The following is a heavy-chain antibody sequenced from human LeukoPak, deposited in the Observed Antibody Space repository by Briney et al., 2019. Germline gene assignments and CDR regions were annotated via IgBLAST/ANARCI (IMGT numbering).Heavy chain of an antibody. D-gene: IGHD2-2*01. J-gene: IGHJ6*02. V-gene: IGHV3-23*01. CDR3: AKSRSRYCSSSYYYYGMDV. CDR1: GFTLSSYA. Sequence: GGSLRLSCAASGFTLSSYAMSWVRQAPGKGQEWVSAISGSGGSTYYADSVQGRFTISRDNSKNTLYLQMNSLRAEDTAVYYCAKSRSRYCSSSYYYYGMDVWGQGTTVTVSS. CDR2: ISGSGGST.